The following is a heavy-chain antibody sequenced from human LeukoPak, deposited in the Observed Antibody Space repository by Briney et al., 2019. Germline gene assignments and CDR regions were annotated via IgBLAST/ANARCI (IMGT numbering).Heavy chain of an antibody. J-gene: IGHJ4*02. CDR1: GGTFSSYA. Sequence: SVKVSCKASGGTFSSYAISWVRQAPGQGLEWMGGIIPIFGTANYAQKFQGRVTITTDESTSTAYMELSSLRSEDTAVYYCASGYYYGSSGYYSLFDYWGQGTLVTVSS. V-gene: IGHV1-69*05. CDR2: IIPIFGTA. CDR3: ASGYYYGSSGYYSLFDY. D-gene: IGHD3-22*01.